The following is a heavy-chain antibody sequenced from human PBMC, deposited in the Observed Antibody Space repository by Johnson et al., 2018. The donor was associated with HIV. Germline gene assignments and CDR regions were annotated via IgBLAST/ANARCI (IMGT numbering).Heavy chain of an antibody. CDR2: FYSGGST. CDR3: ARARARVTFDI. D-gene: IGHD2-21*01. CDR1: GFTFSDYY. V-gene: IGHV3-66*01. Sequence: VQLVESGGGLVKPGGSLRLSCAASGFTFSDYYMSWIRQAPGKGLEWVSVFYSGGSTFYADSVKGRFTISRDNAKNTLYLQMNSLRAEDTAVYYCARARARVTFDIWGQGTMVTVSS. J-gene: IGHJ3*02.